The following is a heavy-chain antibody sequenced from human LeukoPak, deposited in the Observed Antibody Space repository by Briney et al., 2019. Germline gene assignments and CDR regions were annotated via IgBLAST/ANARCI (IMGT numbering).Heavy chain of an antibody. Sequence: GSLRLSCAASGFTFSNAWMNWVRQPPGKGLEWIGEINHSGSTNYNPSLKSRVTISVDTSKNQFSLKLSSVTAADTAVYYCARGMIYDSSGYYYGYWGQGTLVTVSS. CDR3: ARGMIYDSSGYYYGY. CDR1: GFTFSNAW. V-gene: IGHV4-34*01. J-gene: IGHJ4*02. D-gene: IGHD3-22*01. CDR2: INHSGST.